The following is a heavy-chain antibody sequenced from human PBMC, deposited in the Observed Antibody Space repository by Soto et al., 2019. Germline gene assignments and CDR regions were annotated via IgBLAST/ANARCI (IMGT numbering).Heavy chain of an antibody. CDR2: IDSSGSYT. D-gene: IGHD6-13*01. J-gene: IGHJ6*02. CDR3: ATDRAAGSVMGV. CDR1: GLTFYTFG. Sequence: EVQLVESGGGLVKPGGSLRLSCAASGLTFYTFGMNWVRQSPGKGLEWVASIDSSGSYTHYADSVRGRLTISRDNARNLLFLQMNSLTAEDTAVYYCATDRAAGSVMGVWGQGTTVTVSS. V-gene: IGHV3-21*01.